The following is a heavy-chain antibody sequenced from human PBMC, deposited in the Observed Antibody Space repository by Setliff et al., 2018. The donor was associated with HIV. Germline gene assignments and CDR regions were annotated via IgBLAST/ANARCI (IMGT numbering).Heavy chain of an antibody. J-gene: IGHJ6*03. Sequence: ASVKVSCKASGYTFTSYGISWVRQAPGQGLEWMGWISAYNGNTNYAQKLQGRVTMTTDTSTSTAYMELRSLRSDDTAAYYCARDLAYCSGGSCYRPFIYYFYYMDVWGKGATVTVSS. D-gene: IGHD2-15*01. CDR2: ISAYNGNT. CDR1: GYTFTSYG. V-gene: IGHV1-18*01. CDR3: ARDLAYCSGGSCYRPFIYYFYYMDV.